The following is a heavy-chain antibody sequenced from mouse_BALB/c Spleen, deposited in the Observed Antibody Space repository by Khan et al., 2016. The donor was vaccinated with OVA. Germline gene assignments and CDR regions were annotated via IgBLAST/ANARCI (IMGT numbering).Heavy chain of an antibody. V-gene: IGHV1-5*01. J-gene: IGHJ3*01. CDR1: GYSFTSYL. Sequence: VQLQQSGTVLARPGASVKMSCTASGYSFTSYLIHWVKQRPGQGLAWIGGIYPGNSDTSYNPKFKDKAKLTAATSASPAYIELRSLTHADSAVYYCTRGGYSSIAYWGQGTLVTVSA. CDR3: TRGGYSSIAY. CDR2: IYPGNSDT. D-gene: IGHD1-3*01.